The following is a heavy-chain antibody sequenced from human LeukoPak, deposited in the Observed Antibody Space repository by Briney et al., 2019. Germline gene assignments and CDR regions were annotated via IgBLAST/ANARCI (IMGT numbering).Heavy chain of an antibody. J-gene: IGHJ4*02. CDR3: VREADYGDYRY. CDR2: ISSSSNYV. V-gene: IGHV3-21*01. CDR1: GFTFSDFG. Sequence: GGSLRLSCAASGFTFSDFGMTWVRQSPGKGLEWVSSISSSSNYVYSADSLKGRFAISRDNAKNSLYLQMNSLRVEDTAVYYCVREADYGDYRYWGQGTLVTVSS. D-gene: IGHD4-17*01.